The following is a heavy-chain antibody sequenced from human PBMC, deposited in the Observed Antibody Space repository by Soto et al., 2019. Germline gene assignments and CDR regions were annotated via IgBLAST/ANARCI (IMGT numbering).Heavy chain of an antibody. V-gene: IGHV1-58*01. J-gene: IGHJ4*02. Sequence: QMQLVQSGPEVKRPGTSVKVSCKASGFTFTNSAVQWVRQARGQRLEWIGWIVVGSDNTNYTQNFQERVTFTRDMSTSTAYMELSSLRSEDSAVYYCAADVYDATDVNDLGVYWGQGTLVTVSS. CDR1: GFTFTNSA. D-gene: IGHD3-22*01. CDR2: IVVGSDNT. CDR3: AADVYDATDVNDLGVY.